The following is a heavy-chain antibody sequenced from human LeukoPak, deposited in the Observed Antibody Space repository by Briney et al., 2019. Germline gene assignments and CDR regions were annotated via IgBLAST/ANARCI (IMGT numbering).Heavy chain of an antibody. Sequence: SETLSLTCAVYGGSFSGYYWNWIRQPPGKGLEWIGEINHSGSTNYNPSLKSRATISLDTSKNQFSLNLSSVTAADTAMYHCARAAGNTFWFDYWGQGTLVTVSS. V-gene: IGHV4-34*01. CDR2: INHSGST. CDR3: ARAAGNTFWFDY. J-gene: IGHJ4*02. CDR1: GGSFSGYY. D-gene: IGHD1-7*01.